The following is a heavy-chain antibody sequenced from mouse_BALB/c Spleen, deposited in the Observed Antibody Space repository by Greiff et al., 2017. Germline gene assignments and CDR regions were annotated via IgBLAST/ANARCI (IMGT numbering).Heavy chain of an antibody. D-gene: IGHD2-4*01. Sequence: EVQRVESGGGLVQPGGSRKLSCAASGFTFSSFGMHWVRQAPEKGLEWVAYISSGSSTIYYTDTVKGRFTISRDNPKNTLFLQMTSVRSEDTAMYYCARGGYDYDPADYWGQGTTLTVSA. J-gene: IGHJ2*01. CDR2: ISSGSSTI. CDR1: GFTFSSFG. V-gene: IGHV5-17*02. CDR3: ARGGYDYDPADY.